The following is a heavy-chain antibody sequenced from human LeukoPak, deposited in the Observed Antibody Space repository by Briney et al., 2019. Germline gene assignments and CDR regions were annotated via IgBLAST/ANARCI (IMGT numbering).Heavy chain of an antibody. CDR1: GYTFTNYY. D-gene: IGHD3-10*02. CDR2: INPSGGST. V-gene: IGHV1-46*01. CDR3: ARPLAPVMLNAFDI. J-gene: IGHJ3*02. Sequence: ASVKVSCKASGYTFTNYYIHWVRQAPGQGLEWMGMINPSGGSTDSAQKFQGRVTVTRDTSTNTVYMELSGLRSEDTAVYYCARPLAPVMLNAFDIWDQGTMVTVSS.